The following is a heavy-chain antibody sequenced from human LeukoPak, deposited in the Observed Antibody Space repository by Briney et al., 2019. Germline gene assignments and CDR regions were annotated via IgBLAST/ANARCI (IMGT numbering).Heavy chain of an antibody. D-gene: IGHD3-3*01. V-gene: IGHV3-74*03. CDR1: GLTFNSYW. CDR2: INGDASNT. Sequence: PGGSLRLSCAASGLTFNSYWMHWVRQVAGKGLVWVARINGDASNTTYADSVKGRFTISRDNAKNSLYLQMNSLRAEDTAFYYCARHDFWSGFKGGDYWGQGTLVTVSS. J-gene: IGHJ4*02. CDR3: ARHDFWSGFKGGDY.